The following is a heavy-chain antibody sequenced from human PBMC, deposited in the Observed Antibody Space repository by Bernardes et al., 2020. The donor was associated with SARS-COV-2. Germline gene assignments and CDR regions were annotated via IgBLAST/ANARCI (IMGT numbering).Heavy chain of an antibody. CDR1: GFTVSSTS. CDR2: IYSGGST. D-gene: IGHD6-19*01. V-gene: IGHV3-53*01. Sequence: AGSLRLPCAASGFTVSSTSMSWVRQAPGKGLEWVSVIYSGGSTYYADSVKGRFTISRDNSKNTLYLHMNGLRAEDTAVYSCARGESSGWAILDYWGQGTLVTVSS. J-gene: IGHJ4*02. CDR3: ARGESSGWAILDY.